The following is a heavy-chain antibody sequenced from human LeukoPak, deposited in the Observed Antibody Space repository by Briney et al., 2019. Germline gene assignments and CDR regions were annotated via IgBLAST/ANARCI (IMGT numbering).Heavy chain of an antibody. J-gene: IGHJ4*02. CDR1: GFTFSSDA. CDR2: ISGGGGTT. D-gene: IGHD3-22*01. V-gene: IGHV3-23*01. CDR3: AKDPTNAMIVVVTNFDTDY. Sequence: GGSLRLSCAASGFTFSSDAMSWVRQAPGKGLEWVSVISGGGGTTYYSDSVKGRFTISRDNSKNTLYLQMNSLRAEDTAVYYCAKDPTNAMIVVVTNFDTDYWGQGTLVTVSS.